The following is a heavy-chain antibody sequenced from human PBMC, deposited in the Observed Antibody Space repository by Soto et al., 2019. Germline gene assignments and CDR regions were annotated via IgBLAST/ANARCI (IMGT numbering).Heavy chain of an antibody. Sequence: GGPLRLSCTASGFTFGDYAMSWFLQAPGKGLEWVGFIRSKAYGGTTEYAASVKGRFTISRDDSKSIAYLQMNSLKTEDTAVYYCTRLWGIVGGPGLLWGQGTLVTVSS. CDR3: TRLWGIVGGPGLL. CDR2: IRSKAYGGTT. J-gene: IGHJ1*01. V-gene: IGHV3-49*03. D-gene: IGHD1-26*01. CDR1: GFTFGDYA.